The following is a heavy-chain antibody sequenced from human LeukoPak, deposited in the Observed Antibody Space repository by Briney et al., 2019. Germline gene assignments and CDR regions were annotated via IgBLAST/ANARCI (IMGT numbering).Heavy chain of an antibody. CDR1: GYTFTGCY. CDR2: INHHSGGT. Sequence: ASVKVFCKASGYTFTGCYMHWVRHAPGQGLEWMGRINHHSGGTNYAQKFQGRVTMTMDTSISTAYMELNGLRSDDTAVYSCARGARITGTNWVRLDYFDYWGQGTLVTVSS. CDR3: ARGARITGTNWVRLDYFDY. D-gene: IGHD1-7*01. J-gene: IGHJ4*02. V-gene: IGHV1-2*06.